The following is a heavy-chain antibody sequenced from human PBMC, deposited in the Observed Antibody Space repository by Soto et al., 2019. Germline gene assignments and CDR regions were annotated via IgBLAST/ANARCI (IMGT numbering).Heavy chain of an antibody. CDR1: GFTFSRSR. D-gene: IGHD1-26*01. V-gene: IGHV3-74*01. CDR3: ATLGGELPQRDY. J-gene: IGHJ4*02. Sequence: EVQLVESGGGLVQPGGSPRLSCVASGFTFSRSRVHWVRQAPGKGLVWVSRINSDGSGTNYADSVKGRFTISRDNTKNTLYLQMNSLRAEDTALYYCATLGGELPQRDYWGQGTLVTVSS. CDR2: INSDGSGT.